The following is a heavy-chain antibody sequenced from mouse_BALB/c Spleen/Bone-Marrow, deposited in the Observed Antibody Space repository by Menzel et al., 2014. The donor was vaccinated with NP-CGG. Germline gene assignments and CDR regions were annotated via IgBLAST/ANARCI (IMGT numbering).Heavy chain of an antibody. CDR3: ASHYYDSSPFAY. D-gene: IGHD1-1*01. CDR1: GFTFSSYI. CDR2: ISNGGGSI. J-gene: IGHJ3*01. V-gene: IGHV5-12-2*01. Sequence: EVMLVESGGGLVQPGGSPKLSCAASGFTFSSYIMSWVRQTPEKRLEWVAYISNGGGSIYYPDTVKGRFTISRDNDKNTLYLQMSSLKSEDTAMYYCASHYYDSSPFAYWGQGTLVTVSA.